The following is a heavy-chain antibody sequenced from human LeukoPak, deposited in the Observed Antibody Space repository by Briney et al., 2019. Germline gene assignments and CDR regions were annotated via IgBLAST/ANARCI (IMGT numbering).Heavy chain of an antibody. V-gene: IGHV4-59*08. CDR1: GGFISSYY. D-gene: IGHD6-13*01. CDR3: ARRDSSSCIDY. J-gene: IGHJ4*02. Sequence: PSETLSLTCTVSGGFISSYYWSWIRQPPGKGLDWIGYIYYSGSTNYNPSLKSRVTISVDTSKNQFSLKLSSVTAADTAVYYCARRDSSSCIDYWGQGTLVTVSS. CDR2: IYYSGST.